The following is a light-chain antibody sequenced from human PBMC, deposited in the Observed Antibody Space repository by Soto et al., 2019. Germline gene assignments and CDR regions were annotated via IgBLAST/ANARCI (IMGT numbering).Light chain of an antibody. V-gene: IGLV2-14*01. Sequence: QSALTQPASVSGSPGQSITISCTGTSSDVGGFTFVSWYQQHPGKAPKLIIDDVSNRPSGVSSRFSGSKSGNTASLTISGLQAEDETDYYCSSYTSSSSFVFGTGTKLTVL. CDR2: DVS. CDR1: SSDVGGFTF. J-gene: IGLJ1*01. CDR3: SSYTSSSSFV.